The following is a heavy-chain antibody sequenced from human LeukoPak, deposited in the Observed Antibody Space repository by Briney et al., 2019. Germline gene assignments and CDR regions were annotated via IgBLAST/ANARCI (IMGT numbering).Heavy chain of an antibody. V-gene: IGHV3-48*02. D-gene: IGHD4-23*01. CDR3: ARHDYGGNSGDY. CDR2: IGTTSTI. Sequence: GGSLRLSCAASGFTFSNYGMNWVRQAPGKGLEWVSYIGTTSTIYYADSVKGRFTISRDNAKNSLYLQMNSLRDEDTAVYYCARHDYGGNSGDYWGQGTLVTVSS. J-gene: IGHJ4*02. CDR1: GFTFSNYG.